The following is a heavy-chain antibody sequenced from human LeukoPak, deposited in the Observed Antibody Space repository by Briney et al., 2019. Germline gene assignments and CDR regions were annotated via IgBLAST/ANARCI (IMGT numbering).Heavy chain of an antibody. Sequence: PGGSLRLSCAASGFTFDDYGMSWVRQAPGKGLEWVSGITWNGGSTGYADSVKGRFTISRDNAKNSLYLQMNGLRAEDTAFYYCARDPGDILVAGTFDYWGQGTLVTVSS. J-gene: IGHJ4*02. D-gene: IGHD6-19*01. CDR3: ARDPGDILVAGTFDY. V-gene: IGHV3-20*04. CDR2: ITWNGGST. CDR1: GFTFDDYG.